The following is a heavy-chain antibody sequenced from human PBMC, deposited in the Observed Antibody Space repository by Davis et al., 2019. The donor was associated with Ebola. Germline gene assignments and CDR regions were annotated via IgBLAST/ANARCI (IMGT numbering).Heavy chain of an antibody. J-gene: IGHJ4*02. D-gene: IGHD2-15*01. Sequence: PGGSLRLSCAASGFTFSNYDMSWVRHVPGKGLEWVSTISASEGHTHYSDSVRGRFTISRDNSKNTLYLQMNSLRAEDTATYYCARYCHYTDCSCFDCWGQGTMVAVSS. CDR1: GFTFSNYD. CDR3: ARYCHYTDCSCFDC. V-gene: IGHV3-23*01. CDR2: ISASEGHT.